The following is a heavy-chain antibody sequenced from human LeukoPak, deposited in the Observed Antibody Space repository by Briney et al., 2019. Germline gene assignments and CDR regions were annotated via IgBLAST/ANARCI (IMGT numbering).Heavy chain of an antibody. Sequence: PSETLSLTCTASGGSISNYYWSWIRQPPGKGLEWIGFIDYRGNANYNPSLKSRVTISVDTSMNQFFLQLTSVTAADTAVYYCARESFGSGYKNYFDYWGQGTLVTVSS. CDR1: GGSISNYY. J-gene: IGHJ4*02. CDR3: ARESFGSGYKNYFDY. V-gene: IGHV4-59*01. D-gene: IGHD3-22*01. CDR2: IDYRGNA.